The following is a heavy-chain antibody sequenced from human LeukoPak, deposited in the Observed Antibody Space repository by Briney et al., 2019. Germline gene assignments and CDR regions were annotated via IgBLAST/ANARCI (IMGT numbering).Heavy chain of an antibody. CDR1: GFSFNYNA. CDR2: ISGSGGGT. V-gene: IGHV3-23*01. J-gene: IGHJ4*02. Sequence: GSLRLSCAASGFSFNYNAMSWVRQAPGKGLEWVSGISGSGGGTFYADAVKGRFTISRDNSRNTLYLHMNNLRDDDTAVYYCAKDIWGGTAMVFDYWGQGTLVTVSS. CDR3: AKDIWGGTAMVFDY. D-gene: IGHD5-18*01.